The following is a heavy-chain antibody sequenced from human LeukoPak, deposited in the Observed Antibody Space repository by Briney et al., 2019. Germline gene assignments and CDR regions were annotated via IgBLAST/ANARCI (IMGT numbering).Heavy chain of an antibody. CDR2: IKQDGSER. J-gene: IGHJ4*02. CDR1: GFTFSTYD. CDR3: ARGKVSTYFDY. Sequence: GGSLRLSCAASGFTFSTYDMTWVRQAPGKGLEWVANIKQDGSERYYVDSVKGRFTISRDNAKNSLYLQMDSLRAEDTAVYYCARGKVSTYFDYWGQGTLVTVSS. D-gene: IGHD5/OR15-5a*01. V-gene: IGHV3-7*01.